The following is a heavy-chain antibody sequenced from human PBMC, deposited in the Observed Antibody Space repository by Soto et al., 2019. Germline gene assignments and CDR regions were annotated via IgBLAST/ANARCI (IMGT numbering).Heavy chain of an antibody. J-gene: IGHJ4*02. CDR3: THIVRAQWLAIYYFDY. CDR2: IKSKTDGGAA. Sequence: PGGSLRLSCAASGFTFSNAWTSWVRQAPGKGLEWVGRIKSKTDGGAADYAAPVKGRFTISRDDSKNTLYLQMNSLKTEDTAVYYCTHIVRAQWLAIYYFDYWGQGTLVTVSS. V-gene: IGHV3-15*01. D-gene: IGHD6-19*01. CDR1: GFTFSNAW.